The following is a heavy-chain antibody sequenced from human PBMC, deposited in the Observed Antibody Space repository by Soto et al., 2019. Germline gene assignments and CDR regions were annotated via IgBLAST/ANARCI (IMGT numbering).Heavy chain of an antibody. Sequence: GASVKVSCKASGDTFTTSGISWVRQAPGQGLEWMGWISTDNGNTNYAQHLQGRVSMTTDTSTSTVYMELSSLRSEDTAVYYCARGPDYDSSGYPAEYFQHWGQGTLVTVSS. D-gene: IGHD3-22*01. J-gene: IGHJ1*01. V-gene: IGHV1-18*01. CDR3: ARGPDYDSSGYPAEYFQH. CDR1: GDTFTTSG. CDR2: ISTDNGNT.